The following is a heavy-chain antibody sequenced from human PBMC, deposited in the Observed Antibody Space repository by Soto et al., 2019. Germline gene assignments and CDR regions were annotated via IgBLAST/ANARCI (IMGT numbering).Heavy chain of an antibody. CDR1: GGSISSGGYY. D-gene: IGHD2-15*01. V-gene: IGHV4-31*03. J-gene: IGHJ6*02. CDR3: ARDNRIGYCSGGSCYSWDYYYGMDV. Sequence: PSETLSLTCTVSGGSISSGGYYWSWIRQHPGKGLEWIGYIYYSGSTYYNPSLKSRVTISVDTSKNQLSLKLSSVTAADTAVYYCARDNRIGYCSGGSCYSWDYYYGMDVWGQGTTVTVSS. CDR2: IYYSGST.